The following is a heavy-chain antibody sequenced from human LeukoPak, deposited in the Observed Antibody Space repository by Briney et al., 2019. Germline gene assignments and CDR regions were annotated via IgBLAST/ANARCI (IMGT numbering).Heavy chain of an antibody. D-gene: IGHD6-19*01. CDR3: ARELAVAGTVYYYYYGMDV. Sequence: GGSLRLSCAASGFTFTNYAMSWVRQAPGKGLEWVSGISGSGGSTYYADSVKGRLTISRDNSKNTLYLQMNSLRAEDTAVYYCARELAVAGTVYYYYYGMDVWGQGTTVTVSS. J-gene: IGHJ6*02. V-gene: IGHV3-23*01. CDR2: ISGSGGST. CDR1: GFTFTNYA.